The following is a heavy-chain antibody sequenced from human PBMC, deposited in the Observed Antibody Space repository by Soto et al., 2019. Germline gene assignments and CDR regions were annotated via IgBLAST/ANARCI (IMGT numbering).Heavy chain of an antibody. Sequence: SVKVSCKASGGTFSSYTISWVRQAPGQGLEWMGRIIPILGIANYAQKFQGRVTITADKSTSTAYMELSSLRSEDTAVYYCASILGVVPAAALSYWGQGTLVTVSS. D-gene: IGHD2-2*01. CDR3: ASILGVVPAAALSY. V-gene: IGHV1-69*02. J-gene: IGHJ4*02. CDR2: IIPILGIA. CDR1: GGTFSSYT.